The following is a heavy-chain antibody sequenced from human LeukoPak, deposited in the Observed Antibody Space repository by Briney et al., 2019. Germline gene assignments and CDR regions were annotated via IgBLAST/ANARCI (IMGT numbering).Heavy chain of an antibody. Sequence: GGSLKLSCAASGFTFSGFAFHWVRQASGKGLEWVGRIRSKAHNYATVYAASVKGRFTISRDDSMNATYLQMNSLKTEDTAVYYCTRVFLKSYSDAFDIWGQGTMVTVSS. CDR2: IRSKAHNYAT. J-gene: IGHJ3*02. CDR1: GFTFSGFA. V-gene: IGHV3-73*01. CDR3: TRVFLKSYSDAFDI. D-gene: IGHD1-26*01.